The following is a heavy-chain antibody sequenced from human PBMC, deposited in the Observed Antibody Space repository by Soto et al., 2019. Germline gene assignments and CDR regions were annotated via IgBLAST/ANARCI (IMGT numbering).Heavy chain of an antibody. V-gene: IGHV1-3*01. CDR2: INAGNGNT. D-gene: IGHD4-17*01. Sequence: EASVKVSCKASGYTFTSYAMHWVRQAPGQRLEWMGWINAGNGNTKYSQKFQGRVTITRDTSASTAYMELSSLRSEDTAVYYCARDYGDYMNWFDPWGQGTLVTVSS. J-gene: IGHJ5*02. CDR1: GYTFTSYA. CDR3: ARDYGDYMNWFDP.